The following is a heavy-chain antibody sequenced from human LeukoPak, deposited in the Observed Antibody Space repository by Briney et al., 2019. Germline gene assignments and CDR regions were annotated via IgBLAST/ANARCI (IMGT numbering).Heavy chain of an antibody. Sequence: LSQTLSLTCAISGDSVSSNSAAWNWIRQSPSRGLEWLGRTYYRSKWYNDYAVSVKSRITINPDTSKNQFSLQLNSVTPEDTAVYYCARDHNRNYVADYYYYMDVWGKGTTVTVSS. J-gene: IGHJ6*03. CDR3: ARDHNRNYVADYYYYMDV. CDR2: TYYRSKWYN. V-gene: IGHV6-1*01. CDR1: GDSVSSNSAA. D-gene: IGHD1-7*01.